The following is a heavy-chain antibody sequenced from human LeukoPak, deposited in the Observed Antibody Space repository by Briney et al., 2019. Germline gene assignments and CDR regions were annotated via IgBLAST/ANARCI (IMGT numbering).Heavy chain of an antibody. Sequence: SETLSLTCTVSGGSISSYYWSWIRQPPGKGLEWIGYIYYSGSTNYNPSLKSRVTISVDTSKNQFSLKLSSVTAADTAVYYCARALYYYDSSGYYYVREFDYWGQGTLVTVSS. J-gene: IGHJ4*02. V-gene: IGHV4-59*01. D-gene: IGHD3-22*01. CDR1: GGSISSYY. CDR2: IYYSGST. CDR3: ARALYYYDSSGYYYVREFDY.